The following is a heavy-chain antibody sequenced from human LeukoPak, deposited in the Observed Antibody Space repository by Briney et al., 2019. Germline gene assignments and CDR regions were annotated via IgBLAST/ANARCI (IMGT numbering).Heavy chain of an antibody. CDR2: ISGSAAST. CDR1: GFTFSSYA. J-gene: IGHJ4*02. D-gene: IGHD2-21*02. CDR3: ARGGDTIVFDY. V-gene: IGHV3-23*01. Sequence: TGGSLRLSCAASGFTFSSYAMSWVRQAPGKGLEWVSGISGSAASTYYADSVKGRFTVSRDNSKNTVYLQINSLGAEDTAVYYCARGGDTIVFDYWGQGTLVTVSS.